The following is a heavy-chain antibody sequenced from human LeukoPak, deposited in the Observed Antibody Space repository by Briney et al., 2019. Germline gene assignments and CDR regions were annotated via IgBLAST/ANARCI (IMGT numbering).Heavy chain of an antibody. Sequence: PAETLSLTCAVYGGSFRDYYWSWIRQPPGKGLEWIGEINHSGNTNYNPSLKSRVTILVDTSKNQFSLKLSSVTAADTAVYYCARGGGFYYYMDVWDKGTTVTVSS. D-gene: IGHD1-26*01. J-gene: IGHJ6*03. CDR3: ARGGGFYYYMDV. CDR1: GGSFRDYY. V-gene: IGHV4-34*01. CDR2: INHSGNT.